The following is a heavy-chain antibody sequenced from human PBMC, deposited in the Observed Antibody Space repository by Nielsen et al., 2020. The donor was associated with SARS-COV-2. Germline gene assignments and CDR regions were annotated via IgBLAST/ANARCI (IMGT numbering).Heavy chain of an antibody. J-gene: IGHJ5*02. CDR1: GYTFTNHY. D-gene: IGHD2-8*01. CDR2: IDPSGGASGGAT. CDR3: ARGGVNGWVDQ. V-gene: IGHV1-46*01. Sequence: ASVKVSCKASGYTFTNHYMHWVRQAPGQGLEWMGRIDPSGGASGGATLYARKVQGRIAMTRDTSTSTVYMELSSLRYEDTAVYYCARGGVNGWVDQWGQGTLVTVSS.